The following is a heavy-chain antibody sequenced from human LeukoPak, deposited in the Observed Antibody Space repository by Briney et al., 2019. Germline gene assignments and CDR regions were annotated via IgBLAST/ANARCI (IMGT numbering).Heavy chain of an antibody. V-gene: IGHV3-21*04. Sequence: PGGSLRLSCAASGFTFTTYSMNWVRQAPGKGLEWVSSITSSSASMYYADSVKGRFTISRDNSRNTLYLQMNSLRAEDTAIYYCAKFYRATRGACDSWGQGTLVTVSS. D-gene: IGHD2-21*02. CDR1: GFTFTTYS. CDR2: ITSSSASM. J-gene: IGHJ4*02. CDR3: AKFYRATRGACDS.